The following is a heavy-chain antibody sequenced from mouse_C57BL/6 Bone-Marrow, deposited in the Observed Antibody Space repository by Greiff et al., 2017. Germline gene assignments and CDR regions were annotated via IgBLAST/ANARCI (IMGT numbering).Heavy chain of an antibody. CDR2: IWSGGST. Sequence: VQLQESGPGLVQPSQSLSITCTVSGFSLTSYGVHWVRQSPGKGLEWLGVIWSGGSTDYNAAFISSLSISKDNSKSQVFFKMNSLQADDTAIYYCARNGGRLRRGYFDYWGQGTTLTVSS. V-gene: IGHV2-2*01. CDR1: GFSLTSYG. CDR3: ARNGGRLRRGYFDY. J-gene: IGHJ2*01. D-gene: IGHD2-4*01.